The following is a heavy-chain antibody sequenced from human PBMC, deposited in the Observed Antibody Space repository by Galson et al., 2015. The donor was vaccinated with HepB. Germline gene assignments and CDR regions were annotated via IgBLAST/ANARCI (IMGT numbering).Heavy chain of an antibody. V-gene: IGHV3-66*01. CDR3: AREHRHQLGIPYYYGMDV. CDR2: IYSGGST. CDR1: GFTVSSNY. D-gene: IGHD7-27*01. J-gene: IGHJ6*02. Sequence: SLRLSCAASGFTVSSNYMSWVRQAPGKGLEWVSVIYSGGSTYYADSVKGRFTISRDNSKNTLYLQMNSLRAEDTAVYYCAREHRHQLGIPYYYGMDVWGQGTTVTVSS.